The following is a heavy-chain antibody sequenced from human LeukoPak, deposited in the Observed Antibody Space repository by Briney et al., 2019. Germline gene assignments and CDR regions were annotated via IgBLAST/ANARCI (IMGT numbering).Heavy chain of an antibody. D-gene: IGHD6-19*01. Sequence: VKPSGTLSLTCTVSGGSISSYYWNWIRQPPGKGLEWIGYIHYSGSSNNNPSLKSRVTISVDTSKNQFSLRLSSVTAADTAVYYCAREGAVAGFDYWGQGTLVTVSS. CDR1: GGSISSYY. J-gene: IGHJ4*02. CDR3: AREGAVAGFDY. V-gene: IGHV4-59*01. CDR2: IHYSGSS.